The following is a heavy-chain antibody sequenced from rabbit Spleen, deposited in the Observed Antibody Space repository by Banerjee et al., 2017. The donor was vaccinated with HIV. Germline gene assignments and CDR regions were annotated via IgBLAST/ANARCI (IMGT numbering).Heavy chain of an antibody. D-gene: IGHD2-1*01. V-gene: IGHV1S40*01. CDR1: GFTLSNYY. J-gene: IGHJ4*01. Sequence: QSLEESGGDLVKPGASLPFTCTASGFTLSNYYMCWVRQAPGKGLEWIACMDAGYSGSTYYASWAKGRFTISKTSSTTVNLQMTSLTAADTATYFCARGAWSNDCMNLWGPGTLVTVS. CDR2: MDAGYSGST. CDR3: ARGAWSNDCMNL.